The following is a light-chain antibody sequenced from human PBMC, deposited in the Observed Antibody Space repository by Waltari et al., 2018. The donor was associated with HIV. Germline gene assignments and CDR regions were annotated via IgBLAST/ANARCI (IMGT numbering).Light chain of an antibody. CDR1: TSDVGGYNY. CDR3: SSYTTSSTMI. V-gene: IGLV2-14*03. CDR2: DVS. J-gene: IGLJ2*01. Sequence: QSALTQPASASGSPGQSITISCTGTTSDVGGYNYVSWYQQHPGKAPKLMIYDVSNLPSGVSPRFSGSKSDNTASLTISGLQAEDEADYFCSSYTTSSTMIFGGGTKLTVL.